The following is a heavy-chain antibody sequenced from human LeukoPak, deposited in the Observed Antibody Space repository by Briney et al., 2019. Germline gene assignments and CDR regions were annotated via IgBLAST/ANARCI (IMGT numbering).Heavy chain of an antibody. V-gene: IGHV4-39*01. J-gene: IGHJ4*02. CDR2: IYYSGST. D-gene: IGHD1-26*01. Sequence: SETLSLTCTVSGGSISSSSYYWGWIRQPQGKGLEWIVSIYYSGSTYYNPSLKSRVTISVDTSKNQFSLKLSSVTAADTAVYYCSGSYDYWGQGTLVTVSS. CDR1: GGSISSSSYY. CDR3: SGSYDY.